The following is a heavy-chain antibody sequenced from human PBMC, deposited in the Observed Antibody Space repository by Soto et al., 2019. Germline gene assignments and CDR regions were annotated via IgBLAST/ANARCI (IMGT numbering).Heavy chain of an antibody. CDR1: GFTFSDYV. J-gene: IGHJ3*02. D-gene: IGHD6-13*01. CDR2: LWYHGSDK. Sequence: QVHLVESGGGVVQPGRSLRLSCATSGFTFSDYVMHWVRQAPGKGLEWVAVLWYHGSDKFYADSVKGRFTISRDNAKNSLSLQMNSLRVEDTALFYCVKANDQQLVEGGPFDMWGQGTMVTVSS. V-gene: IGHV3-33*03. CDR3: VKANDQQLVEGGPFDM.